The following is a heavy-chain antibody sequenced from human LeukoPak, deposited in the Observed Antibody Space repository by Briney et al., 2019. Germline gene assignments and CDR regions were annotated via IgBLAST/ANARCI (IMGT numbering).Heavy chain of an antibody. Sequence: PGGSLRLSCAASGFTFSSYWMSWVRQAPGKGLEWVANIKQDGSEKYYVDSVKGRFTISRDNAKNSLYLQMNSLRAEDTAVYYCARGGGVLWFGELLNPFDYWGQGTLVTVSS. CDR1: GFTFSSYW. CDR2: IKQDGSEK. CDR3: ARGGGVLWFGELLNPFDY. V-gene: IGHV3-7*01. J-gene: IGHJ4*02. D-gene: IGHD3-10*01.